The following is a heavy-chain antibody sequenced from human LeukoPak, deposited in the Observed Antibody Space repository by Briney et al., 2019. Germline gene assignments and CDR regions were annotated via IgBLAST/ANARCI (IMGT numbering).Heavy chain of an antibody. J-gene: IGHJ4*02. D-gene: IGHD3-22*01. Sequence: GASVKVSCKASGYTFTSYGISWVRQAPGQGLEWMGWISAYNGNTNYAQKLQGRVTMTTDTSTSTAYMELRSLRSDDTAVYYCARESYCYDSSGYHYFDYWGQGTLVTVSS. CDR1: GYTFTSYG. CDR2: ISAYNGNT. V-gene: IGHV1-18*01. CDR3: ARESYCYDSSGYHYFDY.